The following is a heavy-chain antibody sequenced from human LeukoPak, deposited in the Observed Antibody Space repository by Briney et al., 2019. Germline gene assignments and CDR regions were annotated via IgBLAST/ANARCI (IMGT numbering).Heavy chain of an antibody. CDR3: VLGYCSGGSCYSGYDAFDI. J-gene: IGHJ3*02. V-gene: IGHV3-21*01. D-gene: IGHD2-15*01. CDR2: ISSSSSYI. CDR1: GFTFSSYS. Sequence: GGSLRLSCAASGFTFSSYSMNWVRQAPGKGLEWVSSISSSSSYIYYADSVKGRFTISRDNAKNSLYLQMNSLRAEDTAVYYCVLGYCSGGSCYSGYDAFDIWGQGTKVTVSS.